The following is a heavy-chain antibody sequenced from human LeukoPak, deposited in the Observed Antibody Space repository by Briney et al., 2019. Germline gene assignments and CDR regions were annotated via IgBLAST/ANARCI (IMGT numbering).Heavy chain of an antibody. D-gene: IGHD3-22*01. CDR1: GASLSSYY. V-gene: IGHV4-59*01. J-gene: IGHJ4*02. CDR3: ARDTYDSSGYSFGY. CDR2: IFYSGST. Sequence: PSETLSLTCTVSGASLSSYYWSWIRQPPGKGLEWIGYIFYSGSTNYNPSLKSRVTISVDTSKNQFSLKLSSVTAADTAVYYCARDTYDSSGYSFGYWGQGTLVTVSS.